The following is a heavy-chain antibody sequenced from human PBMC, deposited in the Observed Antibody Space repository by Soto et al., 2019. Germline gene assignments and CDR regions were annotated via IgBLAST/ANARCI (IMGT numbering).Heavy chain of an antibody. CDR3: ARLQPAAGDNDLTFDY. J-gene: IGHJ4*02. CDR1: GYSFTSYW. D-gene: IGHD6-13*01. CDR2: IDPSDSYT. Sequence: GESLKISCKGSGYSFTSYWISWVRQMPGKGLEWMGRIDPSDSYTNYSPSFQGHVTISADKSISTAYLQWSSLKASDTAMYYCARLQPAAGDNDLTFDYWGQGALVTVSS. V-gene: IGHV5-10-1*01.